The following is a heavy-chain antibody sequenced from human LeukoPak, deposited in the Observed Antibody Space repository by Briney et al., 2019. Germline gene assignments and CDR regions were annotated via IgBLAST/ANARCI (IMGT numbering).Heavy chain of an antibody. D-gene: IGHD5-24*01. CDR3: ARESDGYNPFDY. CDR2: IYYSGST. Sequence: SETLSLTCTVSGGSVSSGSYYWSWIRQPPGKGLEWIGYIYYSGSTYYNPSLKSRVTISVDTSKNQFSLKLSSVTAADTAVYYCARESDGYNPFDYWGQGTLVTVSS. CDR1: GGSVSSGSYY. J-gene: IGHJ4*02. V-gene: IGHV4-61*01.